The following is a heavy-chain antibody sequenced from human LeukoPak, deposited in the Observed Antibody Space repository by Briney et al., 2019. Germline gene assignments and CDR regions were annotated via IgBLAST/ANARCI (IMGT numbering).Heavy chain of an antibody. CDR2: IYYSGST. Sequence: KPSETLSLTCTVSGGSISSSSYYWGWIRQPPGKGLEWIGSIYYSGSTYYNPSLKSRVTISVDTSKNQFSLKLSSVTAADTAVYYCARDRRWFGELMSFDYWGQGTLVTVSS. J-gene: IGHJ4*02. CDR1: GGSISSSSYY. V-gene: IGHV4-39*07. D-gene: IGHD3-10*01. CDR3: ARDRRWFGELMSFDY.